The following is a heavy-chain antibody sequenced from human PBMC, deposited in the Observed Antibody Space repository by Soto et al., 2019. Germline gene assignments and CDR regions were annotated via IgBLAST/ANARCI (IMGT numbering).Heavy chain of an antibody. CDR2: ISYDGSNK. J-gene: IGHJ4*02. CDR1: GFTFSSYA. V-gene: IGHV3-30*14. Sequence: QVQLVESGGGVVQPGRSLRLSCAASGFTFSSYAMHWVRQAPGKGLEWVAVISYDGSNKYYADSVKGRFTISRDNSKNTLYLQMNSLRAEDTAVYYCARVIGFGGHFDYWGQGTLVTVSS. D-gene: IGHD3-10*01. CDR3: ARVIGFGGHFDY.